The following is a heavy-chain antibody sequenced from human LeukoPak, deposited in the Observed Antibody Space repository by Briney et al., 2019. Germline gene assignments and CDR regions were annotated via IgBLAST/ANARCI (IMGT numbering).Heavy chain of an antibody. Sequence: ASVNVSCKASGYTFTSYGISWVRQSPGQGLEWMGWISAYNGNTNYAQKLQGRVTMTTDTSTSTAYMELRSLRSDDTAVYYCARTVLGYCSSTSCLHFDYWGQGPLVTVSS. CDR2: ISAYNGNT. V-gene: IGHV1-18*01. CDR1: GYTFTSYG. J-gene: IGHJ4*02. CDR3: ARTVLGYCSSTSCLHFDY. D-gene: IGHD2-2*01.